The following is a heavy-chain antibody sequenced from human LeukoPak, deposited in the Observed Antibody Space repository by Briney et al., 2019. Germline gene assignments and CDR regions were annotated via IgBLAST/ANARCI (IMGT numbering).Heavy chain of an antibody. CDR3: ARGPVIVVVPAAMYL. D-gene: IGHD2-2*01. CDR2: INTNTGNP. CDR1: GHTFTRYA. Sequence: ASVRVSCKTSGHTFTRYAMNWGRQAPGQGLEWMGWINTNTGNPTYAQDFTGRFVFSLDTSVSTAYLQISSLKAEDTAVYYCARGPVIVVVPAAMYLWGQGTLVTVSS. J-gene: IGHJ4*02. V-gene: IGHV7-4-1*02.